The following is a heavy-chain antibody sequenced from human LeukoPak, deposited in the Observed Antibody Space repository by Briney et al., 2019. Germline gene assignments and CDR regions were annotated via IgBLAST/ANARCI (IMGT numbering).Heavy chain of an antibody. Sequence: ASVKVSCKASGYTFTSYGISWVRQAPGQGLEWMGWISAYNGNTNYAQKLQGRVTMTTDTSTSTAYMELRSLRSDDTAVYYCARESWLPAKYSSSSGGYYYMDVWGKGTTVTVSS. CDR1: GYTFTSYG. D-gene: IGHD6-6*01. CDR3: ARESWLPAKYSSSSGGYYYMDV. CDR2: ISAYNGNT. V-gene: IGHV1-18*01. J-gene: IGHJ6*03.